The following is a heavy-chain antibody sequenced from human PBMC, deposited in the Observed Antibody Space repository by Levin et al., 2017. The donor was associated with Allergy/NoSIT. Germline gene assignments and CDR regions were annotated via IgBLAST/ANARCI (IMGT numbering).Heavy chain of an antibody. D-gene: IGHD1-14*01. V-gene: IGHV4-34*01. CDR3: ARGVAWDRGVFDS. J-gene: IGHJ4*02. Sequence: SQTLSLTCAVYGGTFSGHYWSWIRQPPGKGLEWIGEINHSGSTNYNPSLKSRVTVSVDTSKNQFSLKLNSVTAADTGVYYCARGVAWDRGVFDSWGQGRLVTVSS. CDR2: INHSGST. CDR1: GGTFSGHY.